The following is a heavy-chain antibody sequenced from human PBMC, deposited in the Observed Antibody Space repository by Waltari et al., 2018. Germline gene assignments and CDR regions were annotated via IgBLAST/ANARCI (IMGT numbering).Heavy chain of an antibody. J-gene: IGHJ4*02. CDR1: GYSISRGYS. V-gene: IGHV4-38-2*02. D-gene: IGHD6-19*01. CDR2: MEHSGRT. Sequence: QVQLQESGPGLVKPSETLSLTCTVSGYSISRGYSWGWIRQPPGTGLEWIGSMEHSGRTYYNPSLKSRVTISVDTSKNQFSLKLSSVTAADTAVYYCASGQWLGLFDYWGQGTLVTVSS. CDR3: ASGQWLGLFDY.